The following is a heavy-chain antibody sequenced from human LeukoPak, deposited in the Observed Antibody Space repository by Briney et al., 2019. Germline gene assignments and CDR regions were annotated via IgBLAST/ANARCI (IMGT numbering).Heavy chain of an antibody. CDR3: ARDLIDGNYYGSGSYSRYYYYYYMDV. Sequence: SQTLSLTCAISGDSVSSNSAAWNWIRQSPSRGLEWLGRTYYRSKWYNDYAVSVKSRITINPDTSKNQFSLQLNSVTPEDTAVYYCARDLIDGNYYGSGSYSRYYYYYYMDVWGKGTTVTISS. CDR2: TYYRSKWYN. D-gene: IGHD3-10*01. J-gene: IGHJ6*03. V-gene: IGHV6-1*01. CDR1: GDSVSSNSAA.